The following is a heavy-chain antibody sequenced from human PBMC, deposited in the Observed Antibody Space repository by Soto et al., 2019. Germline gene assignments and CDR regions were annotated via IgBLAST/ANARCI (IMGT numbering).Heavy chain of an antibody. V-gene: IGHV1-69*12. D-gene: IGHD5-18*01. CDR3: ASGIQLWLRRINNGYSG. CDR2: IIPMFGTA. J-gene: IGHJ4*02. CDR1: VGNFSTYD. Sequence: QVQLVQSGAEVKKPQSSVKVSFKTPVGNFSTYDISWVRQAPGQGLEWMGGIIPMFGTANYAQRFQDRVTITADESTNTVYMELSSLRSEDTAVYFCASGIQLWLRRINNGYSGWGQGTLVTVSS.